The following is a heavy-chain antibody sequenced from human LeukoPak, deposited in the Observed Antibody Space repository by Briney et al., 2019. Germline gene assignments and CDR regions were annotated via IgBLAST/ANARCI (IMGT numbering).Heavy chain of an antibody. CDR3: ARFMGPYCGGDCYDAFDI. D-gene: IGHD2-21*01. Sequence: GESLKISCKGSGYGFTSYWIGWVRQMPGKGLEWMGIIYPGDSDTRYSPSFQGQVTISADKSISTAYLQWSSLKASDTAMYYCARFMGPYCGGDCYDAFDIWGQGTMVTVSS. CDR1: GYGFTSYW. J-gene: IGHJ3*02. V-gene: IGHV5-51*01. CDR2: IYPGDSDT.